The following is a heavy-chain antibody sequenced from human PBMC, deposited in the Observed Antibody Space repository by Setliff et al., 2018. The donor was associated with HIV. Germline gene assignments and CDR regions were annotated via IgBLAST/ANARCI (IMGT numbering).Heavy chain of an antibody. J-gene: IGHJ5*02. Sequence: KPSETLSLTCAVSGGSIKNPHWSWIRQPPGKGLEWLGYISYLGGTNYNPSLKSRVSISLDASKSEFSLKVISVTAADTAFYYCARLREGGTSLIDLWGQGTLVTVSS. CDR3: ARLREGGTSLIDL. D-gene: IGHD3-16*01. CDR2: ISYLGGT. V-gene: IGHV4-59*11. CDR1: GGSIKNPH.